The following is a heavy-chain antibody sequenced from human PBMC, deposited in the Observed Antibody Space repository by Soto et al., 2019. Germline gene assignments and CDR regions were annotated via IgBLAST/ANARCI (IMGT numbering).Heavy chain of an antibody. Sequence: GGSLRLSCAASGFTFSSYGMHWVRQAPGKGLEWVAVISYDGSNKYYADSVKGRFTISRDKSKNTLYLQMNSLRAEDTAVYYCAKDILYSSGSPNGMDVWGQGTTVTVSS. CDR3: AKDILYSSGSPNGMDV. CDR1: GFTFSSYG. D-gene: IGHD6-19*01. J-gene: IGHJ6*02. V-gene: IGHV3-30*18. CDR2: ISYDGSNK.